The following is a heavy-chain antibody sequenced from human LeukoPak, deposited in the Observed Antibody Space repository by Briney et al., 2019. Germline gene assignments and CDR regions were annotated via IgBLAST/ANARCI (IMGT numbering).Heavy chain of an antibody. V-gene: IGHV3-48*03. CDR1: GFTFSTYN. CDR3: ELDSYDSSPSHIWFDP. CDR2: INKAGDSI. D-gene: IGHD3-22*01. J-gene: IGHJ5*02. Sequence: GGSLRLSCVGSGFTFSTYNMDWFRQAPGKGLEWVSYINKAGDSIYYAHSVKGRFTISRDNAKNSLYLQMSSLRVEDTAVYYCELDSYDSSPSHIWFDPWGQGTLVTVSS.